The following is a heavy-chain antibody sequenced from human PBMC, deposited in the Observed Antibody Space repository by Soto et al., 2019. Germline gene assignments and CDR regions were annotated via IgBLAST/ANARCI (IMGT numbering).Heavy chain of an antibody. CDR1: GYTFTCYY. CDR2: INPNSGGT. V-gene: IGHV1-2*04. Sequence: ASVKVSCKASGYTFTCYYMHWVRQAPGQGLEWMGWINPNSGGTNYAQKFQGWVTMTRDTSISTAYMELSRLRSDDTAVYYCARGGLVWATMVRGAISWFDPWGQGTLVTVSS. CDR3: ARGGLVWATMVRGAISWFDP. D-gene: IGHD3-10*01. J-gene: IGHJ5*02.